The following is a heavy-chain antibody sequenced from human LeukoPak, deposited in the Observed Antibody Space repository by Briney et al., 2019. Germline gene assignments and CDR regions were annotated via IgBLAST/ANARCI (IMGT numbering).Heavy chain of an antibody. CDR1: GYTFTGYY. J-gene: IGHJ5*02. V-gene: IGHV1-2*06. D-gene: IGHD7-27*01. CDR2: INPNSGGT. Sequence: GASVKVSCKASGYTFTGYYMHWVRQAPGQGLEWMGRINPNSGGTNYAQKFQGRVTMTRDTSISTAYMELSRLRSDDTAVYYCARDRGELGDERWFDPWGQGTLVTVSS. CDR3: ARDRGELGDERWFDP.